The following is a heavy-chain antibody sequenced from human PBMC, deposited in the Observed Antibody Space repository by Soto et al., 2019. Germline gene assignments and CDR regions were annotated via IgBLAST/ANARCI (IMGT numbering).Heavy chain of an antibody. J-gene: IGHJ6*02. V-gene: IGHV4-39*01. CDR1: GGSISSTSYY. CDR2: IYYSGTT. D-gene: IGHD3-16*01. Sequence: SETLSLTCTVSGGSISSTSYYWGRIRQPPGKGLECIGNIYYSGTTYYNPSLKSRLTISVDTSKNQFSLKLTSVTAADTAMYYCARLGKLYGSTYYFGMDVWGQGTTVTVSS. CDR3: ARLGKLYGSTYYFGMDV.